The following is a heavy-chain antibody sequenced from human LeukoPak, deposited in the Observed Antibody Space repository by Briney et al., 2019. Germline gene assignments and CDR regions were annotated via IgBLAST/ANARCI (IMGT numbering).Heavy chain of an antibody. CDR2: IYSSGNT. D-gene: IGHD3-10*01. Sequence: RRSLRLSCAPSGLTVSNNYMSWVRQAPWNGLDSVLVIYSSGNTYYVDSVKGRFTISRDNSKNTLNLQMNSLRAEDTALYYCVGRLDMFRGVPGHYWGQGTLVTVSS. CDR3: VGRLDMFRGVPGHY. V-gene: IGHV3-53*01. J-gene: IGHJ4*02. CDR1: GLTVSNNY.